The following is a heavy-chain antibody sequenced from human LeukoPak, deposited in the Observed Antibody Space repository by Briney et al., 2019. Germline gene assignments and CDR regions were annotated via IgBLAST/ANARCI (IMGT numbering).Heavy chain of an antibody. CDR2: IYSNGTT. CDR1: GSAVSRYY. D-gene: IGHD2-15*01. Sequence: HPAETLLLSCAVSGSAVSRYYWSWIRQPAGKGLEWIGRIYSNGTTFYNPSLRSRVSMSVHTSRNEVSLKLNSVTAADTAVYYCARDPGSSLYYYMDVWGKGTTVTVSS. CDR3: ARDPGSSLYYYMDV. J-gene: IGHJ6*03. V-gene: IGHV4-4*07.